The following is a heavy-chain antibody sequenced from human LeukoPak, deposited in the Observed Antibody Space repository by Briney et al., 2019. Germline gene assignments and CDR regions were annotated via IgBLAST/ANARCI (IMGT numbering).Heavy chain of an antibody. CDR3: AADVGYA. D-gene: IGHD5-18*01. CDR1: GYTFTIYY. CDR2: ITPSGGST. Sequence: ASVKVSCKASGYTFTIYYMHWVRQAPGQGLEWMGIITPSGGSTNYAQKFQGRVTFTRDMSTSTAYMELSSLRSEDTAVYYCAADVGYAWGQGTLVTVSS. V-gene: IGHV1-46*01. J-gene: IGHJ5*02.